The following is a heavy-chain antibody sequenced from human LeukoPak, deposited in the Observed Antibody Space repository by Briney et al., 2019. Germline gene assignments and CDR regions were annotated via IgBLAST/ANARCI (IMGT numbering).Heavy chain of an antibody. V-gene: IGHV4-34*01. D-gene: IGHD2-2*02. CDR2: INHSGST. J-gene: IGHJ5*02. Sequence: SETLSLTCTVSGGSISSYYWSWIRQPPGKGLESIGGINHSGSTNYNPSLKSRVTISVDTSKNQFSLKLSSVTAADTAVYYCARGLSVLGYCSSTSCYTGIRGRNRFDPWGQGTLVTVSS. CDR3: ARGLSVLGYCSSTSCYTGIRGRNRFDP. CDR1: GGSISSYY.